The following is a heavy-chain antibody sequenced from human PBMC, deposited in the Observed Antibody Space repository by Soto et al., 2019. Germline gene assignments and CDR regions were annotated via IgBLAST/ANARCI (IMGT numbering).Heavy chain of an antibody. CDR3: AKYPQNYDTLTGYYLTATDRPLDY. V-gene: IGHV3-30*18. CDR1: GFTFSSYG. J-gene: IGHJ4*02. D-gene: IGHD3-9*01. CDR2: ISYDGSNK. Sequence: QVQLVESGGGVVQPGRSLRLSCAASGFTFSSYGMHWVGQAPGKGLEWVAVISYDGSNKYYADSVKGRFTISRDNSKNTLYLQMNNLRAEDTAVYYSAKYPQNYDTLTGYYLTATDRPLDYWGQGTLVTVSS.